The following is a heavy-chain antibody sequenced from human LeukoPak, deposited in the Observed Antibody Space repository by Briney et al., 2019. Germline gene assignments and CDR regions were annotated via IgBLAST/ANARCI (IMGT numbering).Heavy chain of an antibody. CDR3: ARGGYFDWLFRPYYFDY. V-gene: IGHV4-34*01. J-gene: IGHJ4*02. CDR2: INHSGST. CDR1: GGSLSGYY. D-gene: IGHD3-9*01. Sequence: SETLSLTCSVYGGSLSGYYWNWIRQPPGKGLEWIGEINHSGSTDYNPSLKSRVTISVDTSKNQFSLKLSSVTAADTAVYYCARGGYFDWLFRPYYFDYWGQGTLVTVSS.